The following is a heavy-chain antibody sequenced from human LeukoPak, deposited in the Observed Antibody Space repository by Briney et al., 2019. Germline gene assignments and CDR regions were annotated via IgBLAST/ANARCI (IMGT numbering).Heavy chain of an antibody. J-gene: IGHJ3*02. V-gene: IGHV3-21*01. CDR1: GFTFSSYS. D-gene: IGHD4-17*01. Sequence: GGSLRLSCAASGFTFSSYSMNWVRQAPGKGLEWVSSISSSSSYIYYADSVKGRFTISRDNAKNSLYLQMNSLRAEDTAVYYCASVTVTDDAFGIWGQGTMVTVSS. CDR3: ASVTVTDDAFGI. CDR2: ISSSSSYI.